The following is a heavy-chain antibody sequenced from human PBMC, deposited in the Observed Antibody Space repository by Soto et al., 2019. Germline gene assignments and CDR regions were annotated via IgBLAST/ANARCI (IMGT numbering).Heavy chain of an antibody. V-gene: IGHV4-39*01. D-gene: IGHD2-15*01. CDR1: GGSISSSSYY. J-gene: IGHJ4*02. CDR2: IYYSGST. CDR3: ARRERDYSGGSWPFDY. Sequence: QLQLQESGPGLVKPSETLSLTCTVSGGSISSSSYYWGWIRQPPGKGLEWIGSIYYSGSTYYNPSLKSRVTISVDTSKNQFSLKLSSVTAADTAVYYCARRERDYSGGSWPFDYWGQGTLVTVSS.